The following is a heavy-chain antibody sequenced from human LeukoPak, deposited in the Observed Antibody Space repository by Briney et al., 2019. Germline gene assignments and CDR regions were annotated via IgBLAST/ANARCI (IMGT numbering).Heavy chain of an antibody. J-gene: IGHJ6*02. D-gene: IGHD4-23*01. V-gene: IGHV3-53*04. CDR1: GFTFSSNY. Sequence: GGSLRLSCAASGFTFSSNYMSWVRQAPGKGLEGVSVIYSGGSTYYADSVKGRFTISRHNSKNTLYLQMNSLRAEDTAVYYCASIGGYSDYYYGMDVWGQGTTVTVSS. CDR2: IYSGGST. CDR3: ASIGGYSDYYYGMDV.